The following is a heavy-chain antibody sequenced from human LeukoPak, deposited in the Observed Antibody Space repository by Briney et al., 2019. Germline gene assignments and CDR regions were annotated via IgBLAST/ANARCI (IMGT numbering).Heavy chain of an antibody. Sequence: SETLSLTCAVYGESFSGYYWTWIRQPPGKGLEWIGEINHSGSTNYKPSLKSRVTISVDKSKNQFSLKLSSVTAADTAVYYCARAFRGIFGVFEAFDIWGQGTMVTVSS. CDR2: INHSGST. V-gene: IGHV4-34*01. CDR3: ARAFRGIFGVFEAFDI. D-gene: IGHD3-3*01. J-gene: IGHJ3*02. CDR1: GESFSGYY.